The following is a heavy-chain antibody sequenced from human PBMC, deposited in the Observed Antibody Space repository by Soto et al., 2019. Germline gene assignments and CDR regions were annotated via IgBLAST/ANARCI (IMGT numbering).Heavy chain of an antibody. D-gene: IGHD2-15*01. CDR1: VFTFSSYA. Sequence: GWSLRLSCSASVFTFSSYAMGWFRQGPGKGLEWVAVVSIGGSTHYADSVRGRFTISRDNSKNTLSLQMNSLTAEDTAVYFCAKRRGAGGHFDYWGQGAQVTVSS. CDR3: AKRRGAGGHFDY. J-gene: IGHJ4*02. CDR2: VSIGGST. V-gene: IGHV3-23*01.